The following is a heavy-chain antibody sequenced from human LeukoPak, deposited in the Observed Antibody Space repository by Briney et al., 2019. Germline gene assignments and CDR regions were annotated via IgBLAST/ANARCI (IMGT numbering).Heavy chain of an antibody. Sequence: GGSLRLSCTASGFPFNEYSMNWVRQAPGKGLEWIAYIGIDSGNTWYADSVKGRFTISADSAKKSVSLQMSSLRVEDTAMYYCARDHNYAFDNWGQGTLVSVSS. CDR1: GFPFNEYS. J-gene: IGHJ4*02. V-gene: IGHV3-48*04. CDR2: IGIDSGNT. CDR3: ARDHNYAFDN. D-gene: IGHD1-1*01.